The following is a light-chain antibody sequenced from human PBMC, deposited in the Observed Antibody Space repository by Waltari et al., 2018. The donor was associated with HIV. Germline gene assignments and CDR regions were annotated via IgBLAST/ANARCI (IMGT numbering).Light chain of an antibody. Sequence: DIQMTQSPSSLSASVGDRVTITCRASHDISNLLNWYQQKPGKAPKLLTYDASNLETGVPSRFSGSGSGTDFAFTISSLQPEDFATYYCQQYDILPFTFGPGTKVDIK. J-gene: IGKJ3*01. CDR1: HDISNL. V-gene: IGKV1-33*01. CDR2: DAS. CDR3: QQYDILPFT.